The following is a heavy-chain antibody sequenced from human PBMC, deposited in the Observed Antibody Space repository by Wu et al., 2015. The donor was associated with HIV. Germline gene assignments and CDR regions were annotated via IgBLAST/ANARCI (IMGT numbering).Heavy chain of an antibody. CDR1: GYTFTSYG. V-gene: IGHV1-18*01. Sequence: QVQLVQSGAEVKKPGASVKVSCKASGYTFTSYGISWVRQAPGQGLEWMGWISAYNGNTNYAQKLQGRVTMTTDTSTSTAYMELRSLRSDDTAVYYCARDRDVAYYYDSSGYYSGGLVWGQGTTVTVSS. CDR2: ISAYNGNT. D-gene: IGHD3-22*01. J-gene: IGHJ6*02. CDR3: ARDRDVAYYYDSSGYYSGGLV.